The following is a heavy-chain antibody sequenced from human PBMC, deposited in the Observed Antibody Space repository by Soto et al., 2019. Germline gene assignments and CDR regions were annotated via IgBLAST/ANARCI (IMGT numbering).Heavy chain of an antibody. Sequence: GGSLRLSCAASGFTFSNYVMHWVHQAPGKGLVWVSRVSHDGSTTSYADSVKGRFTISRDNSKNTLYLQMNSLRDEDTAVYYCARDLGWVLYDYWGQGTPVTVSS. CDR1: GFTFSNYV. CDR2: VSHDGSTT. J-gene: IGHJ4*02. CDR3: ARDLGWVLYDY. D-gene: IGHD3-3*01. V-gene: IGHV3-74*01.